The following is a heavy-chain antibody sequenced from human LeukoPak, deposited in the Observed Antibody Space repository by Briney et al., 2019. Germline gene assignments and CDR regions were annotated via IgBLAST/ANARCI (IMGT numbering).Heavy chain of an antibody. CDR3: ARDEGYSYGLPYYYGMDV. J-gene: IGHJ6*04. CDR1: GFTFSSYG. CDR2: ISYDGSNK. V-gene: IGHV3-30*03. Sequence: GGSLRLSCAASGFTFSSYGMHWVRQAPGKGLEWVAVISYDGSNKYYADSVKGRFTISRDNSKNTLYLQMNSLRAEDTAVYYCARDEGYSYGLPYYYGMDVRGKGTTVTVSS. D-gene: IGHD5-18*01.